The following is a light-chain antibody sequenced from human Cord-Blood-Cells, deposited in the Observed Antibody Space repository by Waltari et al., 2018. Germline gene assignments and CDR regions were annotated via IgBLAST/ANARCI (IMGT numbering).Light chain of an antibody. Sequence: DIVMTQSPLSLPVTPGEPASISCRSSQSLLQSNGYNYLDWYLQKPGQSPQLLIYLGSNRASGVPDRFSGSGSGTDFTLKISRVEAEDVWVYYCMQALQTPYTFGQGTKLEIK. CDR2: LGS. J-gene: IGKJ2*01. CDR1: QSLLQSNGYNY. V-gene: IGKV2-28*01. CDR3: MQALQTPYT.